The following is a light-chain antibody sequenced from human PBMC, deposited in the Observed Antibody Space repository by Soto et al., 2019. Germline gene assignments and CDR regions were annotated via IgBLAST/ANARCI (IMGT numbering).Light chain of an antibody. CDR1: QNIRTY. CDR3: QRAVSVPRA. CDR2: AAS. Sequence: DIQMTQSPPFLSASVGDIVTITCRASQNIRTYLTWYQQKPGKAPTVLIYAASTLQSGVPSRFSGSRAGRDYTVTLCGLQPEGCANGYGQRAVSVPRAFGGGAKVEIK. J-gene: IGKJ4*01. V-gene: IGKV1-39*01.